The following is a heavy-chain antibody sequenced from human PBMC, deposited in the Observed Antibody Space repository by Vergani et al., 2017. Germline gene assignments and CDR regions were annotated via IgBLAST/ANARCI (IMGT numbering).Heavy chain of an antibody. J-gene: IGHJ4*02. CDR2: ISGSGGST. Sequence: EVQLLESGGGLVQPGGSLRLSCVASGFTFSTYAMSWVRQAPGKGLEWVSGISGSGGSTDYTDSVKGRFTISRDISKNRLYLQMNSLRAEDTAVYYCAKDHSGYDYWYFDYWGQGTLVIVSS. CDR1: GFTFSTYA. CDR3: AKDHSGYDYWYFDY. V-gene: IGHV3-23*01. D-gene: IGHD5-12*01.